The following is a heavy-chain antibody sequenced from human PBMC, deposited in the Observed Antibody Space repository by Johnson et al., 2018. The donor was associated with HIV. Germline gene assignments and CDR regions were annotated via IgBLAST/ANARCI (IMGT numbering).Heavy chain of an antibody. Sequence: QVQLVESGGGVVQPGKSLTLSCVGSGLSFSNFGIHWVRQAPGKGPEWVAVISFDGNLKKYADSVKGRFTISRDNSKNTLYLQMNSLRLEDTAVYYCAKDLGDFWSGYYFDIWGQGTMVTVSS. CDR1: GLSFSNFG. J-gene: IGHJ3*02. CDR2: ISFDGNLK. V-gene: IGHV3-30*18. CDR3: AKDLGDFWSGYYFDI. D-gene: IGHD3-3*01.